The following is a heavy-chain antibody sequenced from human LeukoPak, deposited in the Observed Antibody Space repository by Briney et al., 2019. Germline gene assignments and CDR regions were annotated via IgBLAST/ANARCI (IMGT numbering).Heavy chain of an antibody. CDR1: GGSISSYY. J-gene: IGHJ4*02. CDR2: IYYSGST. D-gene: IGHD6-13*01. CDR3: ARDGFETAAGTY. V-gene: IGHV4-59*01. Sequence: SETLSLTCTVSGGSISSYYWSWIRQPPGKGLEWIGYIYYSGSTNYNPSLKSRVTISVDTSKNQFSLKLSSVTAADTAVYYCARDGFETAAGTYWGQGTLVTVSS.